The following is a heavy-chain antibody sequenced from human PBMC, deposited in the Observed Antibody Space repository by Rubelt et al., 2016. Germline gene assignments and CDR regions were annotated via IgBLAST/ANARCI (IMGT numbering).Heavy chain of an antibody. J-gene: IGHJ4*02. CDR1: GFTFSTYS. CDR3: AREGWT. CDR2: INKGSNTI. Sequence: EVQLVESGGGLVQPGGSLRLSCAASGFTFSTYSMNWVRQAPGKGLEWVSYINKGSNTIYYADSVKGRFTISRDDAKNSLYLKMNSQRAEDTDVYYYAREGWTWGQGTLVTVSS. V-gene: IGHV3-48*04. D-gene: IGHD6-19*01.